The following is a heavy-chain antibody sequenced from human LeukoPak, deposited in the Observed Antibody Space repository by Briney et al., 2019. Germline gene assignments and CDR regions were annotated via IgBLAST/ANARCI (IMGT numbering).Heavy chain of an antibody. J-gene: IGHJ4*02. CDR3: ASLLQGSNYESYYFDY. Sequence: PSETLSLTCTVSGGSISGGGYYWSWIRQPPGKGLEWIGYIYHSGSTYYNPSLKSRVTISVDRSKNQFSLKLSSVTAADTAVYYCASLLQGSNYESYYFDYWGQGTLVTVSS. V-gene: IGHV4-30-2*01. D-gene: IGHD4-11*01. CDR2: IYHSGST. CDR1: GGSISGGGYY.